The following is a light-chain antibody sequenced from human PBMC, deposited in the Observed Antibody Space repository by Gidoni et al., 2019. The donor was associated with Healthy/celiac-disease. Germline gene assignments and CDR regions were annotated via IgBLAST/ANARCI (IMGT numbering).Light chain of an antibody. J-gene: IGKJ1*01. Sequence: VLRPSPGTLSLSPGERATLSCRASQSVSSSYLAWYQQKPGQAPRLLIYGASSRATGIPDRCSGSGSGTDFTLTISRLEPEDFAVYYCQQYGSSPLTFGQGTKVEIK. CDR3: QQYGSSPLT. CDR1: QSVSSSY. CDR2: GAS. V-gene: IGKV3-20*01.